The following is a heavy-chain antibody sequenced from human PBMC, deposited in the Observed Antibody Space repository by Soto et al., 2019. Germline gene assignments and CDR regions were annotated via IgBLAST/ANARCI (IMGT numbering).Heavy chain of an antibody. Sequence: QVQLQESGPRLAKPSQTLSLTCAVSGGSINSYDYYWSWIRQPPGKGLVWIGYIFYPGSTFYNPSFKSRLTMSVDTSKNQFSLKLRSVTAADTAVYFCARVTESLGVYGMDVWGQGTTVTVSS. CDR2: IFYPGST. J-gene: IGHJ6*02. CDR1: GGSINSYDYY. CDR3: ARVTESLGVYGMDV. D-gene: IGHD3-3*01. V-gene: IGHV4-30-4*01.